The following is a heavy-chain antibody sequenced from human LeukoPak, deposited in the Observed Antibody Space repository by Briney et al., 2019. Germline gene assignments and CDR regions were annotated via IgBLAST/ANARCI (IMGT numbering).Heavy chain of an antibody. CDR1: GFTFCSYA. J-gene: IGHJ3*02. CDR2: ISSNGGST. Sequence: PRGSLRHSSSASGFTFCSYAMHWGRQALEEGLEYVSAISSNGGSTYYADSVKVRFTSSRDNSKNTLYLQMSSLGAEDMAVYYCVRDDAFDIWGQGTMVTVSS. V-gene: IGHV3-64D*09. CDR3: VRDDAFDI.